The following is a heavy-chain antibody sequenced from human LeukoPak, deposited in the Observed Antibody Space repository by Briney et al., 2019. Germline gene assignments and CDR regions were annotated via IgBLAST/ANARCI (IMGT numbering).Heavy chain of an antibody. D-gene: IGHD7-27*01. J-gene: IGHJ5*01. V-gene: IGHV3-7*04. CDR3: ARVLGLKGFDS. CDR2: IRDDGSEE. CDR1: GFTFSAYW. Sequence: GGSLRLSCAASGFTFSAYWMTWVRQAPGRGLEWVANIRDDGSEEYYGDSVRGRFTISRDNAKNSVDLQMHSLRVEDTAVYYCARVLGLKGFDSWGQGTLVTVSS.